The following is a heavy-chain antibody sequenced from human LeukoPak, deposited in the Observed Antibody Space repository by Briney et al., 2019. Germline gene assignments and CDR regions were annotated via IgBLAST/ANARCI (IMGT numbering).Heavy chain of an antibody. J-gene: IGHJ4*02. CDR2: ISSSSSYI. CDR1: GFTFSSYS. D-gene: IGHD4-17*01. V-gene: IGHV3-21*01. CDR3: ARDSYGDYVPFDY. Sequence: GGSLRLSCAASGFTFSSYSMKWVRQAPGKGLEWVSPISSSSSYIYYADSVKGRFTISRDNAKNSLYLQMNSLRAEDTAVYYCARDSYGDYVPFDYWGQGTLVTVSS.